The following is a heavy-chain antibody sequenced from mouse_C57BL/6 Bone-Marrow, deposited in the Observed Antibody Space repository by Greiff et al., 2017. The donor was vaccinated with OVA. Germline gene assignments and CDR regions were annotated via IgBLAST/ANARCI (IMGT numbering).Heavy chain of an antibody. D-gene: IGHD1-1*01. J-gene: IGHJ2*01. CDR3: ARDYGSSRGYYFDY. CDR1: GYTFTSYG. CDR2: IYPRSGNT. Sequence: QVQLKESGAELARPGASVKLSCKASGYTFTSYGISWVKQRTGQGLEWIGEIYPRSGNTYYNEKFKGKATLTADKSSSTAYMELRSLTSEDSAVYFCARDYGSSRGYYFDYWGQGTTLTVSS. V-gene: IGHV1-81*01.